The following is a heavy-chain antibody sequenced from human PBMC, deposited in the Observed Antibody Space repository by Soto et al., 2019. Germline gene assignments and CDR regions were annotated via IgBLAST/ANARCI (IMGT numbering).Heavy chain of an antibody. V-gene: IGHV3-23*01. D-gene: IGHD1-1*01. CDR2: ISGSGGST. Sequence: GGSLRLSCAASGFTFSSYSMSWVRQAPGKGLEWVSAISGSGGSTYYADSVKGRFTISRDNSKNMLYMQMNSLRAEDTAVYYCAKEYVRPLDYWAREPWSPSPQ. CDR3: AKEYVRPLDY. J-gene: IGHJ4*02. CDR1: GFTFSSYS.